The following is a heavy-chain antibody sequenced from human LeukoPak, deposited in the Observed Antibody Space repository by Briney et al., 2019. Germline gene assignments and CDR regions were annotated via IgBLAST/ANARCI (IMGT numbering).Heavy chain of an antibody. CDR3: ARNHGDYDGGRVYYRGYYFDY. Sequence: PGGSLRLSCAASGFTFSSYGMHWVRQAPGKGLEWVAVISYDGSNKYYADSVKGRFTISRDKSKNKLYLQMNGLRAEDTAVYYCARNHGDYDGGRVYYRGYYFDYWGQGTLVTVSS. CDR1: GFTFSSYG. CDR2: ISYDGSNK. D-gene: IGHD4-17*01. J-gene: IGHJ4*02. V-gene: IGHV3-30*03.